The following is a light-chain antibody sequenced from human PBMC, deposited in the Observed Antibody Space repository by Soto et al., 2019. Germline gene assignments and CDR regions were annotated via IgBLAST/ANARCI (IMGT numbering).Light chain of an antibody. J-gene: IGKJ1*01. CDR1: QSITTW. CDR2: DAS. V-gene: IGKV1-5*01. CDR3: QHQRT. Sequence: DIQMTQSPSTLSASVGDRVTITCRASQSITTWLAWYQQKPGKAPKLLIYDASSLESGVPSRFSGGGSGTDFSLTISSLQPDDFATYYCQHQRTFGQGTKVDIK.